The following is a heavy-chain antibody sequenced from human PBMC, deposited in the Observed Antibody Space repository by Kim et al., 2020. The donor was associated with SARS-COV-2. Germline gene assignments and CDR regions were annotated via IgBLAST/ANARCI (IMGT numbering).Heavy chain of an antibody. J-gene: IGHJ6*03. CDR1: GGSISSYY. Sequence: SETLSLTCTVSGGSISSYYWSWIRQPPGKGLEWIGYIYYSGSTNYNPSLKSRVTISVDTSKNQFSLKLSSVTAADTAVYYCASAGPPPGDFWSGYPKYYYYYYMDVWGQGTTVTVSS. D-gene: IGHD3-3*01. CDR3: ASAGPPPGDFWSGYPKYYYYYYMDV. CDR2: IYYSGST. V-gene: IGHV4-59*01.